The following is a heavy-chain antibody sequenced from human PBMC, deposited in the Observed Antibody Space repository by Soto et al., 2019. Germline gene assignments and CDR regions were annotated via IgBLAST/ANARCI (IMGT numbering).Heavy chain of an antibody. D-gene: IGHD3-22*01. Sequence: GASVKVSCKVSGYTLTELSMHWVRQAPGKGLEWMGGFDPEDGETIYAQKFQGRVTMTEDTSTDTAYMELSSLRSEYTAVYYCATDRLGYDSSGYYPHWGQGTLVTGSS. V-gene: IGHV1-24*01. CDR3: ATDRLGYDSSGYYPH. CDR2: FDPEDGET. CDR1: GYTLTELS. J-gene: IGHJ4*02.